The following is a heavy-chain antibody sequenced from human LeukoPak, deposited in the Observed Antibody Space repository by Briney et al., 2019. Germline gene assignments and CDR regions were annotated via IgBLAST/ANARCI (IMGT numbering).Heavy chain of an antibody. CDR2: IYYSGST. CDR1: GGSISSGGYS. V-gene: IGHV4-30-4*08. J-gene: IGHJ5*02. D-gene: IGHD5-18*01. Sequence: PSETLSLTCAVSGGSISSGGYSWSWIRQPPGKGLEWIGYIYYSGSTYYNPSLKSRVTISVDTSKNQFSLKLSSVTAADTAVYYCARDDSGFDPWGQGTLVTVPS. CDR3: ARDDSGFDP.